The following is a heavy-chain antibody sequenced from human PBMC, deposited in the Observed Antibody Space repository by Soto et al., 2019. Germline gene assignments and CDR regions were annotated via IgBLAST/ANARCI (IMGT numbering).Heavy chain of an antibody. D-gene: IGHD5-12*01. CDR1: GASITSGGYY. J-gene: IGHJ4*02. CDR2: IYYSVTT. Sequence: QVQLQESGPGLVKPSQTLSLTCTVSGASITSGGYYWSWIRQHPGKGLEWIGYIYYSVTTYYNPSLXGXVXIXXDTSKNQFSLNLSSVTAADPAVYYSAGAENERAGIYSPPDYWGQGTLVTVSS. V-gene: IGHV4-31*03. CDR3: AGAENERAGIYSPPDY.